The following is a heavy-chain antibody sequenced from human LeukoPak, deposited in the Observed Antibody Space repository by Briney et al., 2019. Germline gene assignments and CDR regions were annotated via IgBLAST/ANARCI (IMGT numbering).Heavy chain of an antibody. CDR2: MNQDGSEK. CDR3: ARDRYYDSSGYYDEDAFDI. V-gene: IGHV3-7*01. Sequence: KPGGSLRLSCAASGFTFSNSWMSWVRQAPGKGLEWVANMNQDGSEKYYLDSVKGRFTISRDNAKSSLYLQMNSLRAEDTAVYYCARDRYYDSSGYYDEDAFDIWGQGTMVTVSS. J-gene: IGHJ3*02. D-gene: IGHD3-22*01. CDR1: GFTFSNSW.